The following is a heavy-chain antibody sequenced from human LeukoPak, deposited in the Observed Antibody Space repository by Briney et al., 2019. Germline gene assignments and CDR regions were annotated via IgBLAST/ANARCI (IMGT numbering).Heavy chain of an antibody. J-gene: IGHJ4*02. CDR2: INRYGSA. D-gene: IGHD4-11*01. CDR1: GGSLNTFY. CDR3: ARDSPYSPHDS. Sequence: SETLSLTCAVYGGSLNTFYWSWIRQPPGKGLEWIGQINRYGSANYNPSLKSRVAISLDTSKNQFSLEVTSVTAADTAVYYCARDSPYSPHDSWGQGTLVTVSS. V-gene: IGHV4-34*01.